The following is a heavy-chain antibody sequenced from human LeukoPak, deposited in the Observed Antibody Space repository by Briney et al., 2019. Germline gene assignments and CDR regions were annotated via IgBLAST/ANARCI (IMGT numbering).Heavy chain of an antibody. CDR3: ARGAAPILTGIGGHLYYYYMDV. V-gene: IGHV4-39*07. CDR1: GGSISSSSYY. J-gene: IGHJ6*03. D-gene: IGHD1-20*01. Sequence: KPSETLSLTCTVSGGSISSSSYYWGWIHQPPGRGLEWIGSIYYSGGTYYNPSLKSRVTISVDTSKNQFSLKLSSVTAADTAVYYCARGAAPILTGIGGHLYYYYMDVWGKGTTVTISS. CDR2: IYYSGGT.